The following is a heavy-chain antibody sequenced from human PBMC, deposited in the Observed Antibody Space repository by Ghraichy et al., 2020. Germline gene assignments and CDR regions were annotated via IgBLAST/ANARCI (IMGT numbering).Heavy chain of an antibody. D-gene: IGHD3-22*01. CDR1: GFTFSSYG. V-gene: IGHV3-33*01. Sequence: GGSLRLSCAASGFTFSSYGMHWVRQAPGKGLEWVAVIWYDGSNKYYADSVKGRFTISRDNSKNTLYLQMNSLRAEDTAVYYCARGRDYYDSSGYYYDFDYCGQGTLVTVSS. CDR3: ARGRDYYDSSGYYYDFDY. CDR2: IWYDGSNK. J-gene: IGHJ4*02.